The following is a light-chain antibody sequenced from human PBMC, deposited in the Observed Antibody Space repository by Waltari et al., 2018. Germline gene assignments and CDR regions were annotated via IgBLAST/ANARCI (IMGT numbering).Light chain of an antibody. CDR2: AAS. CDR3: LQDYNYPRT. CDR1: QDIRND. V-gene: IGKV1-6*01. J-gene: IGKJ1*01. Sequence: AIQMTQSPSSLSASVGDRVTITCRASQDIRNDLGWYQQKPGEAPKLRIYAASNLQSGVPSKFSGSGSGTDFTLTISSLQPEDFATYYCLQDYNYPRTFGQGTKVEIK.